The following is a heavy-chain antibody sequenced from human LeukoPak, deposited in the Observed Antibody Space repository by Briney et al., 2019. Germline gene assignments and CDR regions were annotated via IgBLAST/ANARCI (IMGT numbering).Heavy chain of an antibody. Sequence: PSETLSLTCTVSGGSISSYYWSWIRQPPGKGLEWIGYIYYSGSTNYNPSLKSRVTISVDTSKNQFSLKLSSVTAADTAVYYCARASNYYDSSGYMDIWGQGTMVTVSS. J-gene: IGHJ3*02. CDR3: ARASNYYDSSGYMDI. CDR2: IYYSGST. V-gene: IGHV4-59*01. CDR1: GGSISSYY. D-gene: IGHD3-22*01.